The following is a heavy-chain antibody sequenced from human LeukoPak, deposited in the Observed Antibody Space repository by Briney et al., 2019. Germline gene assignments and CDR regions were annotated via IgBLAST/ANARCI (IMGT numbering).Heavy chain of an antibody. Sequence: GGSLRLSCAASGFTFSSYSMNWVRQAPGKGLEWVSSISSSSSYIYYADSVKGRFTISRDNAKNSLYLQMNSLRAEDTAVYYCARCLRTGTGGFDIWGQGTMVTVSS. V-gene: IGHV3-21*01. CDR2: ISSSSSYI. CDR1: GFTFSSYS. CDR3: ARCLRTGTGGFDI. J-gene: IGHJ3*02. D-gene: IGHD1-7*01.